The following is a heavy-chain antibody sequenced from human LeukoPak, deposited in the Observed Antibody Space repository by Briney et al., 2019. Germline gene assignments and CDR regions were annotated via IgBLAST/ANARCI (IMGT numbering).Heavy chain of an antibody. V-gene: IGHV3-49*04. CDR1: GFTFGDYA. J-gene: IGHJ4*02. Sequence: GGSLRLSCSASGFTFGDYAMGWVRQAPGKGLEWLGFIRTKDFGATTQYPASVKGRFSISRDDSKRVVYLQMNSQNIEDTAVFYCTRLAGSGHDRFDFWGQGTLVTVSS. D-gene: IGHD5-12*01. CDR3: TRLAGSGHDRFDF. CDR2: IRTKDFGATT.